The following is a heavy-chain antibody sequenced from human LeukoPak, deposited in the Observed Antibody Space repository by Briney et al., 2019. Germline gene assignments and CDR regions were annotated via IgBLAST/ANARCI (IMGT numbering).Heavy chain of an antibody. D-gene: IGHD5-18*01. CDR3: AKDGYIGVGVGDFDY. V-gene: IGHV3-30*18. CDR2: ISYDGSNK. Sequence: GGSLRLSCAASGFTFSSYGMHWVRQAPGKGLEWVAVISYDGSNKYYADSVEGRFTISRDNSKNTLYLQMNSLRAEDTAVYYCAKDGYIGVGVGDFDYWGQGTLVTVSS. J-gene: IGHJ4*02. CDR1: GFTFSSYG.